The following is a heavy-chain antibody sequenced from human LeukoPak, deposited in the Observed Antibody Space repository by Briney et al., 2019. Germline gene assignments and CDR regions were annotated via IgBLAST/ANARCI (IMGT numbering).Heavy chain of an antibody. CDR1: GGAFINYA. J-gene: IGHJ6*03. CDR2: IIPVFGTR. D-gene: IGHD3-16*01. V-gene: IGHV1-69*06. Sequence: ASVKVSCTASGGAFINYAFSWVRQAPGQGLEWMGGIIPVFGTRNYAQNFQGRVTVTVDKSSRTAYMEMGSLRSDDTAVYYCGYNDDYNYYYIDVWGEGTTVIVSS. CDR3: GYNDDYNYYYIDV.